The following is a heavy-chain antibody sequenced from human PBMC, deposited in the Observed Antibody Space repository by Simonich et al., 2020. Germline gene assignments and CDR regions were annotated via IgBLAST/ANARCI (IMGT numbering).Heavy chain of an antibody. Sequence: QLQLQESGPGLVKPSETLSLTCTVSGGSISSSSYYWGWIRQPPGKGLEWIGSIYYSGDTYYNPSLKSRVTISVDTSKNQFSLKLSSVTAADTAVYYCARHYYDSSGYFDYWGQGTLVTVSS. CDR2: IYYSGDT. V-gene: IGHV4-39*01. CDR1: GGSISSSSYY. J-gene: IGHJ4*02. CDR3: ARHYYDSSGYFDY. D-gene: IGHD3-22*01.